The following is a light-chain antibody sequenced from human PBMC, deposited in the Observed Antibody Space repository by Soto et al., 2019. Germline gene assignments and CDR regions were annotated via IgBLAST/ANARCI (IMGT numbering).Light chain of an antibody. CDR3: SSYAGSNNFV. V-gene: IGLV2-8*01. CDR2: EVS. J-gene: IGLJ1*01. CDR1: SSDIGAYIY. Sequence: QSALTQPRSASGSPGQSVTISCTGTSSDIGAYIYVSWYQQHPGKAPKLMISEVSRRPSGVPERFSGSKSGNTASLTVSGLQADDEAHYYCSSYAGSNNFVFGTGTKVTVL.